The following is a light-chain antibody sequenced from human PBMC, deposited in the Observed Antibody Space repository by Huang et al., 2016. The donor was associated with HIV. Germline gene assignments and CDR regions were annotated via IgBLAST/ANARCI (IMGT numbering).Light chain of an antibody. V-gene: IGKV1D-8*01. CDR2: GAS. Sequence: VIWMTQSPSLLSASAVDKVTITCRMSQGISNYLAWYQPKPGKAPYLLIYGASTLRSGVPSRFCSSGSGTDFTLSISYRQSEDFAIYYCQQYYSFPLTFGGGTKVEIK. CDR3: QQYYSFPLT. J-gene: IGKJ4*01. CDR1: QGISNY.